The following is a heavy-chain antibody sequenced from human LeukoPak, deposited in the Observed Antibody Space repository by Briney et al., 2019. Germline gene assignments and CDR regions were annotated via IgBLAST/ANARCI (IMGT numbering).Heavy chain of an antibody. CDR1: GFTFSSYW. CDR2: INSDGSST. CDR3: AREWCSSTSCWENFDY. Sequence: PGGSLRLSCAASGFTFSSYWMHWVRQAPGKGLVWVSRINSDGSSTSYADSVKGRFTISRDNAKNTLYLQMNSLRAEDTAEYYCAREWCSSTSCWENFDYWGQGTLVTVSS. J-gene: IGHJ4*02. V-gene: IGHV3-74*01. D-gene: IGHD2-2*01.